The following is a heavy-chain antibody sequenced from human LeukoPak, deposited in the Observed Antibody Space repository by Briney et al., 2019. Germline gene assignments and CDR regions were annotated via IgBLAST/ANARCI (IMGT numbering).Heavy chain of an antibody. J-gene: IGHJ4*02. CDR3: ARSIPSTMVRGVMYFDY. Sequence: SVKVSCKASGGTFSSYAISGVRQAPGQGLEWMGGIIPIFGTANYAQKFQGRVTITADESTSTAYMELSSLRSEDTAVYYCARSIPSTMVRGVMYFDYWGQGTLVTVSS. CDR2: IIPIFGTA. V-gene: IGHV1-69*13. CDR1: GGTFSSYA. D-gene: IGHD3-10*01.